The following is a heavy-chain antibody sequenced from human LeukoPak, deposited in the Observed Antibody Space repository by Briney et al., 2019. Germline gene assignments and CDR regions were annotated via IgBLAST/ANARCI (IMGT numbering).Heavy chain of an antibody. J-gene: IGHJ1*01. CDR3: ARDGLGRIAARPGYFQH. CDR2: IYYSGST. CDR1: GGSISSYY. Sequence: SETLSLTCTVSGGSISSYYWSWIRQPPGKGLEWIGNIYYSGSTNYNPSLRSRVTISVDTSKNQFSLKLSSVTAADTAVYYCARDGLGRIAARPGYFQHWGQGTLVTVSS. D-gene: IGHD6-6*01. V-gene: IGHV4-59*12.